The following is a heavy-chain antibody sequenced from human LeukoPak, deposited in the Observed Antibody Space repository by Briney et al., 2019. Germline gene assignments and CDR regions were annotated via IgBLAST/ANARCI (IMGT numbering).Heavy chain of an antibody. D-gene: IGHD3-22*01. CDR2: ITNSGSYT. V-gene: IGHV3-11*06. Sequence: PGGSLRLSCAASGFTFSDYYMSWIRQAPGKGLEWVSYITNSGSYTNYADSVKGRFTISRDNAKNTLYLQVNSLRAEDTAVYYCARDPLYYGAVPDVWGKGTTVTVSS. J-gene: IGHJ6*04. CDR3: ARDPLYYGAVPDV. CDR1: GFTFSDYY.